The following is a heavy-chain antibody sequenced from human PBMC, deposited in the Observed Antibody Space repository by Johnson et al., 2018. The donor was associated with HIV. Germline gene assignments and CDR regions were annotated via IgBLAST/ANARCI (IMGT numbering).Heavy chain of an antibody. CDR1: GFTFNSYA. CDR3: ARARITILGVVLGADAFDI. D-gene: IGHD3-3*01. J-gene: IGHJ3*02. V-gene: IGHV3-64*01. CDR2: ITSNGGST. Sequence: VQLMESGGGLVQPGGSLRLSCAASGFTFNSYAMHWVRQAPGKGLEYVSAITSNGGSTYYANSVKGRFTISRDNSKNTLYLQMGGLRAEDMAVYYCARARITILGVVLGADAFDIWGQGTMVTVSS.